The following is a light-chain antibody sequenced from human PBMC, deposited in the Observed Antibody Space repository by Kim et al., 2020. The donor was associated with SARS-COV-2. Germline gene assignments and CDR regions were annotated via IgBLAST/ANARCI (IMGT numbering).Light chain of an antibody. CDR1: SNIVGNQG. V-gene: IGLV10-54*02. CDR2: RNN. CDR3: SALDSSLSWV. J-gene: IGLJ3*02. Sequence: LRQTATLPCTGNSNIVGNQGAAWLQQHQGHPPKLLSYRNNNRPSGISERFSASRSGNTASLTITGLQPEDEADYYCSALDSSLSWVFGGGTQLTVL.